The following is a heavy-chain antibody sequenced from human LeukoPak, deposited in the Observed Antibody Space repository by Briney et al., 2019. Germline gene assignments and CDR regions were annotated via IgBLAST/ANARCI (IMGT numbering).Heavy chain of an antibody. CDR3: ARSYCGGDCRFDY. CDR2: IYHSGSN. D-gene: IGHD2-21*01. J-gene: IGHJ4*02. CDR1: GYSISSGYY. Sequence: ASESLFLTRAVSGYSISSGYYGGWIRQPPGKGLGWNGIIYHSGSNYYNTSLKRRVTISVDTSKNNLSLKPSSVTAADTAVYYCARSYCGGDCRFDYWGQGTLVTVSS. V-gene: IGHV4-38-2*01.